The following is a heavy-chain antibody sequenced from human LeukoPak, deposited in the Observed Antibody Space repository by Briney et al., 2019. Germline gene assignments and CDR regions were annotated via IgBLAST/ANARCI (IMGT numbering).Heavy chain of an antibody. J-gene: IGHJ4*02. Sequence: GESLKISCKGSGYSFTNYWIGWVRQMPGKGLEWMGISYPGDSDTRYSPSFQGQVTISVDKSISTAYLQWSSPKASDTAMYYCARHLDDYGDYYFDYWGQGTLVTVSS. V-gene: IGHV5-51*01. CDR3: ARHLDDYGDYYFDY. D-gene: IGHD4-17*01. CDR2: SYPGDSDT. CDR1: GYSFTNYW.